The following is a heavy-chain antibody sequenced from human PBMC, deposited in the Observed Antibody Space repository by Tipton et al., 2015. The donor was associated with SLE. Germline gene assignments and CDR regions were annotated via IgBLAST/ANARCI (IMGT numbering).Heavy chain of an antibody. D-gene: IGHD5-12*01. Sequence: TLSLTCAVSGGSISSGGYSWSWIRQPPGKGLEWIGSIYYSGSTYYNPSLKSRVTISLDMSKNQFSLKLSSVTAADTAVYFCARGGVGGYDYFDYWGQGTLVTVSS. CDR2: IYYSGST. V-gene: IGHV4-31*11. J-gene: IGHJ4*02. CDR1: GGSISSGGYS. CDR3: ARGGVGGYDYFDY.